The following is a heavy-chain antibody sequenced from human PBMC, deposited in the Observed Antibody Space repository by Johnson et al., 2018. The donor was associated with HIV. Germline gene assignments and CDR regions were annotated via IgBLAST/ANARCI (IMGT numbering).Heavy chain of an antibody. J-gene: IGHJ3*02. CDR1: GFTVSSNY. V-gene: IGHV3-15*01. CDR2: IKSKTDGGTT. Sequence: VHLVESGGGLIQPGGSLRLSCAASGFTVSSNYMSWVRQAPGKGLEWVGRIKSKTDGGTTDYAAPVKGRFTISRDDSKNTLYLQMNSLKTEDTAVYYCTTDYYGSGSYYNSDAFDIWGQGTMVTVSS. D-gene: IGHD3-10*01. CDR3: TTDYYGSGSYYNSDAFDI.